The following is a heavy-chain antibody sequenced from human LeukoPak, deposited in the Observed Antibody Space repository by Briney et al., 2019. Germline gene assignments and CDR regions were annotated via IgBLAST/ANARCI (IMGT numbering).Heavy chain of an antibody. V-gene: IGHV3-48*04. CDR1: GFTFSSYS. CDR2: ISSSSSTI. Sequence: GGSLRLSCAASGFTFSSYSMNWVRQAPGKGLEWVSYISSSSSTIYYADSVKGRFTISRDNAKNSLYLQMNSLRAGDTAVYYCARDSGVYLDWFDPWGQGTLVTVSS. D-gene: IGHD2/OR15-2a*01. CDR3: ARDSGVYLDWFDP. J-gene: IGHJ5*02.